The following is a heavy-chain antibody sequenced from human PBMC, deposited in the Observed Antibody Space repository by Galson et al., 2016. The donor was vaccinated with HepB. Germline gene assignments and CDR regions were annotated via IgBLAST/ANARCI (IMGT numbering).Heavy chain of an antibody. D-gene: IGHD1-26*01. V-gene: IGHV3-23*01. CDR3: AKDVAGATKDYFDN. CDR1: GFTFSIHA. Sequence: SLRLSCAASGFTFSIHAMSWVRQAPGKGLEWVAAISGSGASTYYAASVTGRLTISRDNSKNTLFLQVNDLRDEDTAIYYCAKDVAGATKDYFDNWGQGTLVTVSS. J-gene: IGHJ4*02. CDR2: ISGSGAST.